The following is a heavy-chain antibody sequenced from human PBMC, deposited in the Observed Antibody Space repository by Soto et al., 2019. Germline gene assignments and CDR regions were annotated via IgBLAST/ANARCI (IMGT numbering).Heavy chain of an antibody. J-gene: IGHJ4*02. CDR1: DYAFTSYT. CDR2: ISPYNGNT. D-gene: IGHD2-15*01. V-gene: IGHV1-18*01. CDR3: ARAPVVVIAAAYFDS. Sequence: QVQLVQSGAEVKKPGASVKVSCKASDYAFTSYTITWVRQAPGQGLEWMEWISPYNGNTDYAQKLQGRVTMTTDTSTSTAYMELRSLRSDDTAVYYCARAPVVVIAAAYFDSWGQGTLVTVSS.